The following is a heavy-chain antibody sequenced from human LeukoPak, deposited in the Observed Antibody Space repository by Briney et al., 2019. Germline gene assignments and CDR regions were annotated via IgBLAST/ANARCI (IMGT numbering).Heavy chain of an antibody. V-gene: IGHV4-30-4*08. Sequence: SQTLSLTCTVSGGSISSGDYYWSWIRQPPGKGLEWIGYIYYSGSTYYNPSLKSRVTISVDTSKNQFSLKLSSVTAADTAVYHCARADFWSGYSAYWGQGTLVTVSS. J-gene: IGHJ4*02. CDR2: IYYSGST. CDR3: ARADFWSGYSAY. CDR1: GGSISSGDYY. D-gene: IGHD3-3*01.